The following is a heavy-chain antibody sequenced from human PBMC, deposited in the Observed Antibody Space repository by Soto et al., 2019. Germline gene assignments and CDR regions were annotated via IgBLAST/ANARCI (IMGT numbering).Heavy chain of an antibody. V-gene: IGHV1-2*04. CDR2: INPNSGGT. J-gene: IGHJ4*02. CDR3: ARSRPSGSYYDY. Sequence: ASVKVSCKASGYTFTGYYMHWVRQAPGQGLEWMGWINPNSGGTNYAQKFQGWVTMTRDTSISTAYMELSRLRSDDTAVYYCARSRPSGSYYDYWGQGTLVTVSS. CDR1: GYTFTGYY. D-gene: IGHD1-26*01.